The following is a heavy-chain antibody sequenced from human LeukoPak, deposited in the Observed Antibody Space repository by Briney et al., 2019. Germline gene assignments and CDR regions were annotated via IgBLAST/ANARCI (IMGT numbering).Heavy chain of an antibody. J-gene: IGHJ4*02. D-gene: IGHD3-9*01. V-gene: IGHV1-69*05. CDR2: IIPIYGTP. CDR3: AKDDILTGYIGY. CDR1: GGTFSSYV. Sequence: ASVRVSCKASGGTFSSYVISWVRQAPGQGLEWMGEIIPIYGTPKYAQKFQGRVTITTDESTSTAYMELSSLRSEDTAVYYCAKDDILTGYIGYWGQGTLVTVSS.